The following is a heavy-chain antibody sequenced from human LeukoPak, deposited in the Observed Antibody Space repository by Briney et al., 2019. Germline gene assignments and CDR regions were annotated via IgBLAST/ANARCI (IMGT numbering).Heavy chain of an antibody. D-gene: IGHD6-13*01. CDR1: GYTFTGYY. CDR3: ARDKSYSSSWYYFDY. V-gene: IGHV1-46*01. J-gene: IGHJ4*02. CDR2: INPSGGST. Sequence: ASVKVSCKASGYTFTGYYMHWVRQAPGQGLEWMGIINPSGGSTSCAQKFQGRVTMTRDMSTSTVYMELSSLRSEDTAVYYCARDKSYSSSWYYFDYWGQGTLVTVSS.